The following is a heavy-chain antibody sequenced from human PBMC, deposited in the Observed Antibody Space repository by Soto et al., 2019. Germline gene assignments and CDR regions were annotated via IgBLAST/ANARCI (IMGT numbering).Heavy chain of an antibody. V-gene: IGHV1-2*02. CDR2: INPNSGGT. CDR1: GYSLSGYY. Sequence: ASVKVSCKASGYSLSGYYLHWVRQAPGQGPEWMGWINPNSGGTKYVQKFQGRVTMTRDTSISTVYLELSRLRSDATAVYYCARGGGIAAPGPNWFDPWGQGTLVTVSS. J-gene: IGHJ5*02. CDR3: ARGGGIAAPGPNWFDP. D-gene: IGHD6-13*01.